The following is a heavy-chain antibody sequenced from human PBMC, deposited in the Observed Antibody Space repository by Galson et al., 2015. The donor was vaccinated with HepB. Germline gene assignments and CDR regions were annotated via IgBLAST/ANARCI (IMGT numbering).Heavy chain of an antibody. Sequence: CKASGYTFTSYAMHWVRQAPGQRLEWMGWINAGNGNTKYSQKFQGRVTITRDTSASTAYMELSSLRSEDTAVYYCASPLGEEYYFDYWGQGTLVTVSS. CDR3: ASPLGEEYYFDY. CDR2: INAGNGNT. CDR1: GYTFTSYA. V-gene: IGHV1-3*01. D-gene: IGHD3-16*01. J-gene: IGHJ4*02.